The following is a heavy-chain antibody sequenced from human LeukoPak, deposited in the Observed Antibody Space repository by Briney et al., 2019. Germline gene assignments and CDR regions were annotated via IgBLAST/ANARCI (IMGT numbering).Heavy chain of an antibody. Sequence: GGSLRLSCAASGFTFSSYSMNWVRQAPGKGPEWVSSISSGSSYIYYADSVKGRFTISRDNAKNSLYLQMNSLRAEDTAVYYCARASDSSGYYSYFDHWGQGTLVTVSS. V-gene: IGHV3-21*01. D-gene: IGHD3-22*01. CDR1: GFTFSSYS. J-gene: IGHJ1*01. CDR3: ARASDSSGYYSYFDH. CDR2: ISSGSSYI.